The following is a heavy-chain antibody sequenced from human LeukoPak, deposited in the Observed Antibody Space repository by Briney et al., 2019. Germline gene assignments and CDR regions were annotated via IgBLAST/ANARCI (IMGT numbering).Heavy chain of an antibody. J-gene: IGHJ4*02. D-gene: IGHD3-22*01. V-gene: IGHV3-23*01. Sequence: PGGSLRLSCAASGFIFSNYAMNWVRQAPGKGLEWVSVIRGGGGVTFYADSVKDRFTISRDNSKNTLYLQMNSLTAEDTAVYYCARVSYYDSLDYWGQGTLVTVSS. CDR3: ARVSYYDSLDY. CDR2: IRGGGGVT. CDR1: GFIFSNYA.